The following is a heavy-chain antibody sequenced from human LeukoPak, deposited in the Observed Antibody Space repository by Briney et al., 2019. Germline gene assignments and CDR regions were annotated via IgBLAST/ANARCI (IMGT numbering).Heavy chain of an antibody. D-gene: IGHD3-22*01. J-gene: IGHJ4*02. V-gene: IGHV4-59*01. Sequence: PSETLSLTCTVSGGSISSYYWSWIRQPPGKGLEWIGYIYYSGSTNYNPSLKSRVTISVDTSKNQFSLKLSSVTAADTAVYYCARGWHDSSGYRYSYFDYWGQGTLVTVSS. CDR1: GGSISSYY. CDR3: ARGWHDSSGYRYSYFDY. CDR2: IYYSGST.